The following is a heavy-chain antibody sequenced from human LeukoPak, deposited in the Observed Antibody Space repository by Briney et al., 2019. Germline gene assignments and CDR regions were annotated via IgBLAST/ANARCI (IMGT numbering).Heavy chain of an antibody. CDR2: INPNSGGT. J-gene: IGHJ4*02. D-gene: IGHD4-17*01. Sequence: GASVKVSCKASGYTFTDYYMHWVRQAPGQGLEWMGWINPNSGGTKYAQKFQGRVTMTRDTSISTTYLEVSGLRSDDTAIYYCAKDSPFLTVTTARPPFDYWGQGTLVIVSS. CDR3: AKDSPFLTVTTARPPFDY. CDR1: GYTFTDYY. V-gene: IGHV1-2*02.